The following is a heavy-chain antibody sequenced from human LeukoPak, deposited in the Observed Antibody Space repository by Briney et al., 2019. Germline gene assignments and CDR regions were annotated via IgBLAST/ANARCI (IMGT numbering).Heavy chain of an antibody. J-gene: IGHJ3*02. CDR2: IKRDGSEK. CDR1: GFPFSTYW. Sequence: GESPKISCAASGFPFSTYWMSWVRQAPGKGLEWVANIKRDGSEKFQVDSVKGRFTISRDNAKNSLYLEMNSLRAEDTAVYYCARGGWDFDWLKGAFDIWGQGTMVTVSS. V-gene: IGHV3-7*04. D-gene: IGHD3-9*01. CDR3: ARGGWDFDWLKGAFDI.